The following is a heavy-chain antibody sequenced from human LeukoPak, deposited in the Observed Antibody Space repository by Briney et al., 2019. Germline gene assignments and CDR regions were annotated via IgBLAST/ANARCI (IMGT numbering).Heavy chain of an antibody. J-gene: IGHJ4*02. D-gene: IGHD1-26*01. CDR3: TDVGATDAGY. Sequence: GGSLRLSCAASGFTFSGSAMHWVRQASGKGLEWVGRIRSKANSYATAYAASVEGRFTISRDDSKNTAYLQMNSLKTEDTAVYYCTDVGATDAGYWGQGTLVTVSS. CDR2: IRSKANSYAT. CDR1: GFTFSGSA. V-gene: IGHV3-73*01.